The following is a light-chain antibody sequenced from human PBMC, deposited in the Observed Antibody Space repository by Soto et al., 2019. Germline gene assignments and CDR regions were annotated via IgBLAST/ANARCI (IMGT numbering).Light chain of an antibody. CDR1: QSISRK. V-gene: IGKV3D-15*01. CDR2: GAS. Sequence: IVLTQSPGTLSLSPGERTTLSCRASQSISRKLVWYQQKPGQAPRLLIYGASTRATGIPERFSGSGSGTEFTLTISSLQSEDFAVYYCQQYTNWPKTFGQGTKVDIK. CDR3: QQYTNWPKT. J-gene: IGKJ1*01.